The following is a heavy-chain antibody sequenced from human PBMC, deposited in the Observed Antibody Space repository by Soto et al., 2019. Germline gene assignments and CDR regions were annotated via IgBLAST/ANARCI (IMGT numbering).Heavy chain of an antibody. V-gene: IGHV5-51*01. CDR1: GYKFSNLW. J-gene: IGHJ6*04. D-gene: IGHD6-25*01. Sequence: GESLKISCKGSGYKFSNLWLGWVRQMPGKGLECIGVMYPGTSDIRYSPSFQGQVTISADNSISTAYLHWNSLKASDTALYYCATQRDFYYGMDVWGEVTTVTSPQ. CDR3: ATQRDFYYGMDV. CDR2: MYPGTSDI.